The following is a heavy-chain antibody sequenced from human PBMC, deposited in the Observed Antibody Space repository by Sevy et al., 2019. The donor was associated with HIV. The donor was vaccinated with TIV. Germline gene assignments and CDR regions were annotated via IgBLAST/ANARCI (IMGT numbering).Heavy chain of an antibody. V-gene: IGHV4-30-4*01. D-gene: IGHD4-17*01. CDR2: IYYSGST. J-gene: IGHJ5*02. Sequence: SETLSLTCTVSGGSISSGDYYWSWIRQPPGNGLEWIGYIYYSGSTYYNPSLKSRVTISVDTSKNQFSLKLSSVTAADTAVYYCARGDYVYWFDPWGQGTLVTVSS. CDR1: GGSISSGDYY. CDR3: ARGDYVYWFDP.